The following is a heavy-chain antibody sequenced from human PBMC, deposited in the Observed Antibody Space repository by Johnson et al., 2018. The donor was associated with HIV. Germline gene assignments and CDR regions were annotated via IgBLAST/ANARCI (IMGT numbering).Heavy chain of an antibody. CDR1: GLTITNDY. V-gene: IGHV3-66*01. D-gene: IGHD2-21*02. CDR2: FYGGGDI. J-gene: IGHJ3*02. Sequence: VQLVESGGGLVQPGGSLRLSCEASGLTITNDYMSWVRQAPGKGLEWDSVFYGGGDIYYADSGKGRFFISRDISKNTLYLQLNNLRAEDTAIYYCARGGGAYCGGDCLRTFDIWGQGTMVTVSS. CDR3: ARGGGAYCGGDCLRTFDI.